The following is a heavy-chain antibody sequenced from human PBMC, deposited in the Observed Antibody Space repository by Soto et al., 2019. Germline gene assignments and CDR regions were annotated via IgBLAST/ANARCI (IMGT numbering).Heavy chain of an antibody. D-gene: IGHD4-17*01. J-gene: IGHJ4*02. CDR2: IKSKTDGGTT. CDR1: GFTFSNAW. Sequence: GGSLRLSCAASGFTFSNAWMSWVRQAPGKGLEWVGRIKSKTDGGTTDYAAPVKGRFTISRDNAKNSLYLQMNSLRAEDTAVYYCARDPRRLYGDYFGSDYSGQGTLVTVSS. CDR3: ARDPRRLYGDYFGSDY. V-gene: IGHV3-15*01.